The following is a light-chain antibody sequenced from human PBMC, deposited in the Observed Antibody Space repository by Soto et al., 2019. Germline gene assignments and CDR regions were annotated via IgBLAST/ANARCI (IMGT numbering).Light chain of an antibody. J-gene: IGKJ1*01. CDR3: QQYNNWPPT. Sequence: EIVMTQSPATLSVSPGEGATLSCRASQSVSSNLAWYQQKPGQPPRLLIFGASTRATDIPARFSGGGSGTEFTLTISSLQSEDFAVFYCQQYNNWPPTFGQGTKVEIK. V-gene: IGKV3-15*01. CDR1: QSVSSN. CDR2: GAS.